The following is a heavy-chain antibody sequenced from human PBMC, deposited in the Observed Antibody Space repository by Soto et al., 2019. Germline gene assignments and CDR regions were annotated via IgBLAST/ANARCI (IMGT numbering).Heavy chain of an antibody. CDR2: ISYDGSNK. V-gene: IGHV3-30*18. Sequence: QVQLVESGGGVVQPGRSLRLSCAASGFTFSSYGMHWVRQAPGKGLEWVAVISYDGSNKYYADSVKGRFTISRDNSKNPLYRQMNSLRAEDTAVYYCAKGDSSGWYAAYWGQGTLVTVSS. J-gene: IGHJ4*02. D-gene: IGHD6-19*01. CDR3: AKGDSSGWYAAY. CDR1: GFTFSSYG.